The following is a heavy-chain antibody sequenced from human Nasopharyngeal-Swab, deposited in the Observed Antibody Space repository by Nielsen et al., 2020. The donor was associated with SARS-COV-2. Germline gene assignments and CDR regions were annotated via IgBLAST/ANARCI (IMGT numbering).Heavy chain of an antibody. D-gene: IGHD3-10*01. CDR1: GFTFSTYA. CDR3: AREGQGTPIDF. Sequence: GESLKISCVASGFTFSTYAMSWARPAPGKGLEWVSTISARGTSTFYVAPVKGRFTISRDNSKNTLHVQMSSLRAEDTAVYYCAREGQGTPIDFWGQGTLVTGSS. V-gene: IGHV3-23*01. J-gene: IGHJ4*02. CDR2: ISARGTST.